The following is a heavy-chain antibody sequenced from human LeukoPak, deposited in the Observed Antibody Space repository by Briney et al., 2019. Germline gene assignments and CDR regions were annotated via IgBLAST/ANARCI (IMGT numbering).Heavy chain of an antibody. Sequence: PGGSLRLSCVASGFIFSNYAMNWVRQAPGKGLEWVSTISPSGGVTYNADSVKGRFTFSRDISKNTLYLQMNGLRTEDTAMYYCARDAPQVPAAGVLASWGQGTLVTVSS. V-gene: IGHV3-23*01. CDR3: ARDAPQVPAAGVLAS. J-gene: IGHJ5*02. CDR2: ISPSGGVT. CDR1: GFIFSNYA. D-gene: IGHD6-13*01.